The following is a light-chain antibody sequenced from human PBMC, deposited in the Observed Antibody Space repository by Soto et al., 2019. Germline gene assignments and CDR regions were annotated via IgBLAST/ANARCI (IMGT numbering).Light chain of an antibody. V-gene: IGLV2-14*01. CDR3: TSYTSSSTLI. Sequence: QSALTQPASVSGSPGQSVTISCTGTSSDLGAYNHVSWYQHHPGKAPKLMIYAVTNRPSGVSTRFSGSKSGNTASLTISGLRSEDEAEYYCTSYTSSSTLIFGGGTKLTVL. CDR1: SSDLGAYNH. J-gene: IGLJ2*01. CDR2: AVT.